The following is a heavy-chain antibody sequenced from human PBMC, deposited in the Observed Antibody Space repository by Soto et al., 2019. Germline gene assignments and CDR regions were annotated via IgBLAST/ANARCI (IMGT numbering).Heavy chain of an antibody. J-gene: IGHJ6*02. Sequence: GALRLSCAASGFTFSSYAMSWVRQAPGKGLEWVSSVSAGGDMTYYSDSVKGRLTISRDNSNNALFLQMNSLRAEDTALYYCARGDRGGSGSPASYYYSGLDVWGQGTTVTVSS. CDR2: VSAGGDMT. CDR1: GFTFSSYA. D-gene: IGHD3-10*01. V-gene: IGHV3-23*01. CDR3: ARGDRGGSGSPASYYYSGLDV.